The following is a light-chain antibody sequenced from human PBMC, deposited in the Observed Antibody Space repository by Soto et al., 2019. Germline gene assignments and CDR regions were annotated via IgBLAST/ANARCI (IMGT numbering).Light chain of an antibody. CDR1: QSISSW. J-gene: IGKJ1*01. CDR2: DAS. CDR3: QQYHYYSWT. Sequence: DIQMTQSPSTLSASVGDRVTITCRASQSISSWLAWYQQKPGKAPKVLIFDASSLESGVPSRFSGSGSATEFTLTISSLQPEDFATYYCQQYHYYSWTFGQGTKVE. V-gene: IGKV1-5*01.